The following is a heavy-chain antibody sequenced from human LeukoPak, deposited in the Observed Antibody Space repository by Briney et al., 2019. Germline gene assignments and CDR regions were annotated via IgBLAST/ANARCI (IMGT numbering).Heavy chain of an antibody. CDR3: ARRPVAAEYFQH. J-gene: IGHJ1*01. Sequence: GGSLRLSCTGSGFSFTNYAMHWVRQAPGEGLEWVAVISYDESKIYYADSVKGRFTVSRDLSTSTLYLQMNSLTTEDTAMYFCARRPVAAEYFQHWGQGTLVTVSS. V-gene: IGHV3-30*03. CDR2: ISYDESKI. CDR1: GFSFTNYA. D-gene: IGHD6-25*01.